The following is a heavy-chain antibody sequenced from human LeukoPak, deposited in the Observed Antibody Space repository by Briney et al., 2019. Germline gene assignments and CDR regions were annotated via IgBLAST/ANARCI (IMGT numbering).Heavy chain of an antibody. V-gene: IGHV3-21*04. CDR1: GFTLSGHS. CDR2: ISPTSAYI. J-gene: IGHJ4*02. CDR3: ARGAMSTFARFDS. D-gene: IGHD2/OR15-2a*01. Sequence: GGSLRLSCAATGFTLSGHSMNWVRQAPGKGLDWVSSISPTSAYIYYQDSVKGRFTISRDRSQNTLYLQMKSLRAEDTAVYYCARGAMSTFARFDSWGQGTLVSVSS.